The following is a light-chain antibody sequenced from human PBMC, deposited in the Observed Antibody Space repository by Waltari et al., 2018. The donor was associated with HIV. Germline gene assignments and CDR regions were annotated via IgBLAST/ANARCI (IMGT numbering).Light chain of an antibody. J-gene: IGKJ1*01. CDR1: QIVSSAY. CDR3: HQYVDSPET. Sequence: EIVLTQSPGTLSLSPGETVTLSCRASQIVSSAYLAWYQQKPGQSPRLLIYGASTRATAVPDRFSGSGFGTDFTLTISRLEPEDFAVYYCHQYVDSPETFGQGARVEIK. V-gene: IGKV3-20*01. CDR2: GAS.